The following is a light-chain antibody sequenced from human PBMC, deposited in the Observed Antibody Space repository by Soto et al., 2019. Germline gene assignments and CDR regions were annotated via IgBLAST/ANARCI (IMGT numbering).Light chain of an antibody. Sequence: QSALTQPPSASGSPGPSVTISCTGTSTDVGAYNYVSWYQQHPGKAPKLMIYEVTKRPSGVPDRFSGSKSGNTASLTVSGLQTEDEADYYCGSHAGNSNLVFGGGTKLTVL. CDR1: STDVGAYNY. J-gene: IGLJ3*02. CDR2: EVT. CDR3: GSHAGNSNLV. V-gene: IGLV2-8*01.